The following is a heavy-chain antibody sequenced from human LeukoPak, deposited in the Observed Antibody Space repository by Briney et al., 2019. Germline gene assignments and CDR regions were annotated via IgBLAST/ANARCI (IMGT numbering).Heavy chain of an antibody. V-gene: IGHV1-69*13. Sequence: SVKVSCKASGGTFSSYAISWVRQAPGQGLEWMGGIIPIFGTANYAQKFQGRVTITADESTSTAYMELSSLRSEDTAVYYCARARELGYCSGGSCYSRYYLDYWGQGTLVTVSS. J-gene: IGHJ4*02. D-gene: IGHD2-15*01. CDR2: IIPIFGTA. CDR3: ARARELGYCSGGSCYSRYYLDY. CDR1: GGTFSSYA.